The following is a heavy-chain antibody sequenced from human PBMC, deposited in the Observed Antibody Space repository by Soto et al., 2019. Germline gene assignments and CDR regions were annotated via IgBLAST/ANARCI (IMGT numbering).Heavy chain of an antibody. CDR1: GYTLTELS. V-gene: IGHV1-24*01. CDR3: ATTGNWNYATDY. D-gene: IGHD1-7*01. Sequence: GASVKVSCKVSGYTLTELSMHWVRQAPGKGLEWMGGFDPEDGETIYAQKFQGRVTMTEDTSTDTAYMELSSLRSEDTAVYYCATTGNWNYATDYWGQGTLVTVSS. CDR2: FDPEDGET. J-gene: IGHJ4*02.